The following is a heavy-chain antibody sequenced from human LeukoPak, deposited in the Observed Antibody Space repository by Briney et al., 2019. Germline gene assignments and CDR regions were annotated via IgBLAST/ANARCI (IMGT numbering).Heavy chain of an antibody. CDR1: GGSISSSSYY. Sequence: SETLSLTCTVSGGSISSSSYYWGWIRQPPGKGLEWIGSIYYSGSTYYNPSLKSRVTISVDTSKNQFSLKLSSVTAADTAVYYCARAPWDGYNLVYYYYYMDVWGKGTTVTVSS. J-gene: IGHJ6*03. CDR2: IYYSGST. D-gene: IGHD5-24*01. CDR3: ARAPWDGYNLVYYYYYMDV. V-gene: IGHV4-39*07.